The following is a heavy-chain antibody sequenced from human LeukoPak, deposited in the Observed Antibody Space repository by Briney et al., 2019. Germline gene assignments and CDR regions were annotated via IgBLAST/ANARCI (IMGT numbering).Heavy chain of an antibody. CDR1: GVSFSGYY. V-gene: IGHV4-34*01. J-gene: IGHJ4*02. CDR3: ARGRYSSGWYYSFDY. Sequence: SETLSLACAVYGVSFSGYYWSWIRQPPGKGLEWIGEINHSGSTNYNPSLKSRVTISVDTSKNQFSLKLSSVTAADTAVYYCARGRYSSGWYYSFDYWGQGTLVTVSS. D-gene: IGHD6-19*01. CDR2: INHSGST.